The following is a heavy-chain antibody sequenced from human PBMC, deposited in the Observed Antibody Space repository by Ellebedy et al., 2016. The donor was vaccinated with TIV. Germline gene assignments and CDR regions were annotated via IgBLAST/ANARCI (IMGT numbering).Heavy chain of an antibody. CDR1: GYTFTSYG. CDR2: ISAYNGNT. D-gene: IGHD3-22*01. J-gene: IGHJ4*02. CDR3: ARESSYYDSSGFPDY. Sequence: ASVKVSXKASGYTFTSYGISWVRQAPGQGLEWMGWISAYNGNTNYAQKLQGRVTMTTDTSTSTAYMELRSLRSDDTAVYYCARESSYYDSSGFPDYWGQGTLVTVSS. V-gene: IGHV1-18*01.